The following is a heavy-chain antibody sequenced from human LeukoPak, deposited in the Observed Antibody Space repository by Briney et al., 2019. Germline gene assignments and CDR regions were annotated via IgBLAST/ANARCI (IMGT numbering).Heavy chain of an antibody. CDR2: INHSGST. Sequence: SETLSLTCAVYGGSFSGYYWSWIRQPPGKGLEWIGEINHSGSTNYNPSLKSRVTISVDTSKNQFSLKLSSVTAADTAVYYCARGRIGVVVPAALFDYWGQGTLVTVSS. D-gene: IGHD2-2*01. CDR1: GGSFSGYY. V-gene: IGHV4-34*01. CDR3: ARGRIGVVVPAALFDY. J-gene: IGHJ4*02.